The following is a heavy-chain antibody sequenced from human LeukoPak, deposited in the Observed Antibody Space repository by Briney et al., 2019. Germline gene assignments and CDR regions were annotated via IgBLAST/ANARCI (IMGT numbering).Heavy chain of an antibody. V-gene: IGHV3-30*02. CDR1: RFTFSSYG. CDR3: ARDTPLGYYDYVWGSPTDAFDI. D-gene: IGHD3-16*01. Sequence: GGSLRLSCAASRFTFSSYGMHWVRQAPGKGLEWVAFIRYDGSNKYYADSVKGRFTISRDNSKNTLYLQMNSLRAEDTAVYYCARDTPLGYYDYVWGSPTDAFDIWGQGTMVTVSS. J-gene: IGHJ3*02. CDR2: IRYDGSNK.